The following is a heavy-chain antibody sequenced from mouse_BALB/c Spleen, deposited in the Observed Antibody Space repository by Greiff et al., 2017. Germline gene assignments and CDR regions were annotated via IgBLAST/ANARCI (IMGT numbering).Heavy chain of an antibody. V-gene: IGHV1S16*01. D-gene: IGHD2-4*01. CDR1: GYTFTSYY. CDR2: INPSNGGT. CDR3: TIGGYDYDKGFAY. J-gene: IGHJ3*01. Sequence: QVQLQQSGAELVKPGASVKLSCKASGYTFTSYYMYWVKQRPGQGLEWIGEINPSNGGTNFNEKFKSKATLTVDKSSSTAYMQLSSLTSEDSAVYYCTIGGYDYDKGFAYWGQGTLVTVSA.